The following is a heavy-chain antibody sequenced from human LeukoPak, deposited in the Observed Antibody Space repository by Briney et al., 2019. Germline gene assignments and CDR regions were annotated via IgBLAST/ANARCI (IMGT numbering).Heavy chain of an antibody. CDR3: ARSDSSGYSPFDY. CDR1: GYTFTTYA. J-gene: IGHJ4*02. D-gene: IGHD3-22*01. Sequence: ASVKVSCRASGYTFTTYAIHWVRQAQGQRLERMGWINAGSGNTKFPQKFQGRVTITRDTSASTAYMELSSLTSEDTAVYYCARSDSSGYSPFDYWGQGTLVTVSS. V-gene: IGHV1-3*01. CDR2: INAGSGNT.